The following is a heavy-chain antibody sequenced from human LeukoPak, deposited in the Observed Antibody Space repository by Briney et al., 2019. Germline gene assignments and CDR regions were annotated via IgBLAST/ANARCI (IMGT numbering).Heavy chain of an antibody. Sequence: SQTLSLTCAISGDRVSSNSAAWNWIRQSPARGLEWLGRTYYRSKWHNDYAPSVKNRITLNPDTSKNQFSLQVNSMTPEDTAVYYCVRSRGDLDSWGQGTLVTVSS. D-gene: IGHD3-10*01. CDR2: TYYRSKWHN. V-gene: IGHV6-1*01. CDR1: GDRVSSNSAA. J-gene: IGHJ4*02. CDR3: VRSRGDLDS.